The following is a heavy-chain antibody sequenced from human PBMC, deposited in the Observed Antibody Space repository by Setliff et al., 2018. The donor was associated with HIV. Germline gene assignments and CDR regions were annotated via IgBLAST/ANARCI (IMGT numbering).Heavy chain of an antibody. CDR1: GGSISYYH. V-gene: IGHV4-4*07. J-gene: IGHJ4*02. CDR2: IYYTGFT. D-gene: IGHD3-10*01. Sequence: PSETLSLTCSVSGGSISYYHWSWIRQPAGKGLEWIGRIYYTGFTDYNPSLKSRLTMSVDTSKKQFSLKLSSVTAADTAVYFCARSIYGSGSYPLDYWGQGILVTVSS. CDR3: ARSIYGSGSYPLDY.